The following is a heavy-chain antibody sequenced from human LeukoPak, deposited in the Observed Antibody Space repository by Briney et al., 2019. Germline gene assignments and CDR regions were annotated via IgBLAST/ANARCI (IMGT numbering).Heavy chain of an antibody. CDR1: GYTFTSYD. CDR3: ARGYCSGGSCYSPAGY. Sequence: ASVMVSCKASGYTFTSYDINWVRQATGQGLEWMGWMNPNSGNTGYAQKFQGRVTMTRNTSISTAYMELSSLRSEDTAVYYCARGYCSGGSCYSPAGYWGQGTLVTVSS. V-gene: IGHV1-8*01. D-gene: IGHD2-15*01. CDR2: MNPNSGNT. J-gene: IGHJ4*02.